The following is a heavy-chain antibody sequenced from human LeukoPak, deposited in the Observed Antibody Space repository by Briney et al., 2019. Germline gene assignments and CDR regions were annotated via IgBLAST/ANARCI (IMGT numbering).Heavy chain of an antibody. J-gene: IGHJ3*02. CDR2: IYYSGSA. CDR3: ARRFGELDAFDI. Sequence: SETLSLTLTVPGGPTSSYSWSWIRQPPGKGLGWIGYIYYSGSANYNPSLKRRVTISVDTSKNQFSLKLSSVTAADTAVYYCARRFGELDAFDIWGQGTMVTVSS. D-gene: IGHD3-10*01. CDR1: GGPTSSYS. V-gene: IGHV4-59*08.